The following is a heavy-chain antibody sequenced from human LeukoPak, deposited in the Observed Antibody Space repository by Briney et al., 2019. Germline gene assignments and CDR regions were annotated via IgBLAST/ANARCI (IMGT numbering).Heavy chain of an antibody. V-gene: IGHV3-21*04. CDR3: AKLSRGSAVVNDAFDI. CDR2: ISSSSSYI. J-gene: IGHJ3*02. CDR1: GFTFSSYS. D-gene: IGHD2-21*01. Sequence: GGSLRLSCAASGFTFSSYSMNWVRQAPGKGLEWVSSISSSSSYIYYADSVKGRFTISRDYSKNTLFLQINSLRAEDTAVYYCAKLSRGSAVVNDAFDIWGHGTMVTVSS.